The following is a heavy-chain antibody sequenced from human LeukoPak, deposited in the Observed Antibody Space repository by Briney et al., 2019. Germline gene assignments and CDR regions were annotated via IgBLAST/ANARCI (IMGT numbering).Heavy chain of an antibody. CDR1: GGSISSYY. CDR3: ARDRGYYDFWREVYYYYGMDV. D-gene: IGHD3-3*01. CDR2: IYYSGST. V-gene: IGHV4-59*01. Sequence: SETLSLTSTVSGGSISSYYWSWIRQPPGKGLEWIGYIYYSGSTNYNPSLKSRVTISVDTSKNQFSLKLSSVTAADTAVYYCARDRGYYDFWREVYYYYGMDVWGQGTTVTVSS. J-gene: IGHJ6*02.